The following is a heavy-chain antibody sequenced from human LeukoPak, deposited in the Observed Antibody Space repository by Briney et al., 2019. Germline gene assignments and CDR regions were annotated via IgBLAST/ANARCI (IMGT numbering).Heavy chain of an antibody. Sequence: PGGSLRLSCAASGFTFSSYSMTWVRQAPGKGLEWVSYISSSGSTIYYADSVKGRFTISRDNAKNSLYLQMNSLRAEDTAVYYCAELGITMIGGVWGKGTTVTISS. CDR1: GFTFSSYS. V-gene: IGHV3-48*04. D-gene: IGHD3-10*02. J-gene: IGHJ6*04. CDR3: AELGITMIGGV. CDR2: ISSSGSTI.